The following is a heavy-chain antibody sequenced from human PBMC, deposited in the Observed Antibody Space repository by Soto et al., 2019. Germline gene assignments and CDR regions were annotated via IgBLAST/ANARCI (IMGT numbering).Heavy chain of an antibody. J-gene: IGHJ4*02. CDR2: ISAYNGNT. CDR3: ARALGSSGYYSPFDY. Sequence: ASVKVSCKASGYTFTSYGISWVRQAPGQGLEWMGWISAYNGNTNYAQKLQGRVTMTTDTSTSTAYMELRSLRSDDTAVYYCARALGSSGYYSPFDYWGQGTLVTVSS. CDR1: GYTFTSYG. V-gene: IGHV1-18*01. D-gene: IGHD3-22*01.